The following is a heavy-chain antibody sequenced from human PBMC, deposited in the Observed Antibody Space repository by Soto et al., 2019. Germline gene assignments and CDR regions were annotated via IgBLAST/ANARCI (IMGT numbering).Heavy chain of an antibody. Sequence: GASVKVSCKAFGYTFTSYYMHWVRQAPGQGLEWMGVINPSGGSTSYARKFQGRVTMTRDTSTSTVYMELSSLRSEDTAVYYCAREVYGTNYLYYFDYWGQGTLVTVSS. CDR1: GYTFTSYY. D-gene: IGHD2-8*01. CDR2: INPSGGST. V-gene: IGHV1-46*01. CDR3: AREVYGTNYLYYFDY. J-gene: IGHJ4*02.